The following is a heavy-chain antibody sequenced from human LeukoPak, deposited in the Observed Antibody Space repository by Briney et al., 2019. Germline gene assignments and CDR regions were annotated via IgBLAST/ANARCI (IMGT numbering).Heavy chain of an antibody. V-gene: IGHV4-34*01. Sequence: SETLSLTCAVYGGSFSGYYWSWIRQPLGKGLEWIGEINHSGSTNYNPSLKSRVTISVDTSKNQFSLKLSSVTAADTAVYYCARARRVAAGKGTFDYWGQGTLVTVSS. CDR2: INHSGST. J-gene: IGHJ4*02. CDR1: GGSFSGYY. D-gene: IGHD6-13*01. CDR3: ARARRVAAGKGTFDY.